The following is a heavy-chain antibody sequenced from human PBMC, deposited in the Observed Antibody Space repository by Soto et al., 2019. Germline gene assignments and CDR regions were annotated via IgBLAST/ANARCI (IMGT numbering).Heavy chain of an antibody. CDR2: IYYSGST. CDR1: GGSISSYY. J-gene: IGHJ6*03. D-gene: IGHD3-10*01. V-gene: IGHV4-59*01. CDR3: ARDKRWFGELHRTGPFYYYMDV. Sequence: PSETLSLTCTVSGGSISSYYWSWIRQPPGKGLEWIGYIYYSGSTNYNPSLKSRVTISVDTSKNQFSLKLSSVTAADTAVYYCARDKRWFGELHRTGPFYYYMDVWGKGTTVTVSS.